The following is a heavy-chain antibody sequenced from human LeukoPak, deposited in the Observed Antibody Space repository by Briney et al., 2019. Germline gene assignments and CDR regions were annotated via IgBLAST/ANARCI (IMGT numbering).Heavy chain of an antibody. D-gene: IGHD2-2*01. CDR2: VHHSGST. CDR1: GGSISSSNNF. J-gene: IGHJ1*01. V-gene: IGHV4-39*01. Sequence: SETLSLTCTVSGGSISSSNNFWGWIRQPLGKGLEWIGSVHHSGSTYYNPSLKSRVTISGDTSKNQFSLKLNSVTAADTAVYYCARHGGYCSSTSCFEYFHYWGQGTLVTVPS. CDR3: ARHGGYCSSTSCFEYFHY.